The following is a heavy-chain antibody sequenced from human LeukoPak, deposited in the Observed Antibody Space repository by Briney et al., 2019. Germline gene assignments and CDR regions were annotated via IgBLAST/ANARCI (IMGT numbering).Heavy chain of an antibody. CDR1: GVSIRSYY. CDR3: ARASAMVYYYFDY. Sequence: SETLSLTCTVSGVSIRSYYWSWIRQPPGKGLEWIGNIYYSGSTNNNPSLKSRVTISVDTSKNQFSLKLTSVTAADTAVYYCARASAMVYYYFDYWGQGTLVTVSS. CDR2: IYYSGST. J-gene: IGHJ4*02. V-gene: IGHV4-59*01. D-gene: IGHD5-18*01.